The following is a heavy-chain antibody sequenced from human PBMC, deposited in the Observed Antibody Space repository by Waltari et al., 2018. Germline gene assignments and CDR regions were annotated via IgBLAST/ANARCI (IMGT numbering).Heavy chain of an antibody. CDR3: ARDPAGGTKLGAFDI. J-gene: IGHJ3*02. V-gene: IGHV3-21*01. Sequence: EVQLVESGGGLVKPGGSLRLSCAASGFTFSSYSMNWVRQAPGKGLEWVSSISSSSSYIYYADSVKGRFTISRDNAKNSLYLQMNSLRAEDTAVYYCARDPAGGTKLGAFDIWGQGTMVTVSS. D-gene: IGHD7-27*01. CDR1: GFTFSSYS. CDR2: ISSSSSYI.